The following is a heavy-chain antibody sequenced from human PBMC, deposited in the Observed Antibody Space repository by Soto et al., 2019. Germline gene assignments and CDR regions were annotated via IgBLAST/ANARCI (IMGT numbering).Heavy chain of an antibody. D-gene: IGHD3-3*01. Sequence: SETLSLTCTVSGGSISSYYWSWIRQPPGKGLEWIGYIYYSGSTNYNPSLKSRVTISVDTSKNQFSLKLSSVTAADTAVYYCARSPYYDFWSGYYFWFDPWGQGTLVTVSS. J-gene: IGHJ5*02. CDR3: ARSPYYDFWSGYYFWFDP. CDR1: GGSISSYY. CDR2: IYYSGST. V-gene: IGHV4-59*01.